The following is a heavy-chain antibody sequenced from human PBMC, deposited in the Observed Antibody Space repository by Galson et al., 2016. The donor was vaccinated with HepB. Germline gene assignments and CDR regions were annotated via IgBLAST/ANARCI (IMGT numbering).Heavy chain of an antibody. CDR1: GNSFATNW. J-gene: IGHJ4*02. Sequence: SGAEVKKPGESLKISCKDSGNSFATNWIGWVRQMPGKGLEWMGIIYPVDSDARYSPSFQGHVTISTDRSVSTVYLQWSSLRASDTAMYYCARLLAGRAGDYWGQGTLVTVSS. CDR2: IYPVDSDA. D-gene: IGHD6-19*01. V-gene: IGHV5-51*01. CDR3: ARLLAGRAGDY.